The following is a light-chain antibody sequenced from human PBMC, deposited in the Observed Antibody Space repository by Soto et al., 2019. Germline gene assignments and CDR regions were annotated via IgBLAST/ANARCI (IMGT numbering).Light chain of an antibody. J-gene: IGKJ4*01. CDR3: QQYYSYPLT. CDR1: QGISSY. V-gene: IGKV1-8*01. CDR2: AAS. Sequence: AIRMTQSPSSLSASTGDRVTITFRASQGISSYLAWYQQKPGKAPKLLIYAASTLQSGVPSRFSGSGSGTDFTLTIGCLQSEDFATYYCQQYYSYPLTFGGGTKVDIK.